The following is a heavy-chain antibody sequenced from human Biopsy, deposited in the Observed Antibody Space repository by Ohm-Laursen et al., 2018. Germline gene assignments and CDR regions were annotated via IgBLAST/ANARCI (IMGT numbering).Heavy chain of an antibody. J-gene: IGHJ6*02. V-gene: IGHV1-69*15. D-gene: IGHD6-19*01. CDR1: GGTFTNHA. Sequence: GSSVKVSCKASGGTFTNHAVGWVRQAPGQGLEWVGSSIPLFNTANYAERFQGRVTITADVTTTTAYMDLSGLRSEDTAVYYCVAYPSSGFFENNDDFAMDVWGQGTTVIVSS. CDR3: VAYPSSGFFENNDDFAMDV. CDR2: SIPLFNTA.